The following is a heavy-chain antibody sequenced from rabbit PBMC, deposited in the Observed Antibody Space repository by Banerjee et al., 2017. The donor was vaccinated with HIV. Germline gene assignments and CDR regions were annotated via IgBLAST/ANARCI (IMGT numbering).Heavy chain of an antibody. CDR3: ARWVSGSNYWDL. Sequence: QEQLEESGGGLVKPEGSLTLTCKASGFDLSSYYYMCWVRQAPGKGLELIACIYTSSGSTWYASWAKGRFTISKTSSTTVTLQMTSMTGADTDTYFCARWVSGSNYWDLWGPGTLVTVS. CDR2: IYTSSGST. D-gene: IGHD8-1*01. V-gene: IGHV1S45*01. CDR1: GFDLSSYYY. J-gene: IGHJ4*01.